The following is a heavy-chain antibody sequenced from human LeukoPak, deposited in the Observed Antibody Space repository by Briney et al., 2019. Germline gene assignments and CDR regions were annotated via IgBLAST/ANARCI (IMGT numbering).Heavy chain of an antibody. CDR3: ARDRRYYYGSGSYVGNYYYMDV. CDR1: GYTFTSYY. J-gene: IGHJ6*03. D-gene: IGHD3-10*01. Sequence: ASVKVSCKASGYTFTSYYMHWVRQAPGQGLEWMGILNPSGGSTSYAQKFQGRVTMTRDTSTSTVYMELSSLRSEDTAVYYCARDRRYYYGSGSYVGNYYYMDVWGKGTTVTVSS. V-gene: IGHV1-46*01. CDR2: LNPSGGST.